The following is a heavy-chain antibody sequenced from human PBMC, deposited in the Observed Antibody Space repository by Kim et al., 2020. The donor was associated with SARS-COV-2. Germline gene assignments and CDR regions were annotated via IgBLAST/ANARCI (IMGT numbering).Heavy chain of an antibody. CDR3: TAYNNGWYNF. Sequence: GGSLRLSCAASGLAFSGFDLHWVRHASGTGLEWVGRIRSKGDNYETAYSESVTGRFSISRDDSKNTAYLQMNSLKTEDTAIYYCTAYNNGWYNFWGQGTLVTVSS. CDR1: GLAFSGFD. CDR2: IRSKGDNYET. V-gene: IGHV3-73*01. J-gene: IGHJ4*02. D-gene: IGHD6-19*01.